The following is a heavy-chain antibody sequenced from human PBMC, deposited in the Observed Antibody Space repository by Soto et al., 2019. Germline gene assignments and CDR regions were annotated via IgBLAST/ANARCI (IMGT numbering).Heavy chain of an antibody. CDR2: ISWDGGST. J-gene: IGHJ6*02. D-gene: IGHD6-19*01. CDR1: GFTFDDYA. Sequence: QRLPCAAPGFTFDDYAMHWVRQAPGKGLEWVSLISWDGGSTYYADSVKGRFTISRDNSKNSLYLQMNSLRAEDTALYYCAKDLSSGPSTNYYYYGMDVWGQGTTVTVSS. V-gene: IGHV3-43D*04. CDR3: AKDLSSGPSTNYYYYGMDV.